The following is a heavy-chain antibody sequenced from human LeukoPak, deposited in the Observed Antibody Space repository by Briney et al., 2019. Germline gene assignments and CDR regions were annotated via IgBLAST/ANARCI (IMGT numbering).Heavy chain of an antibody. Sequence: SETLSLTCTVSGGSISSYYWSWIRQPPGKGLEWIGYIYYSGSTNYNPSLKSRVTISVDTSKNQFSLKLSSVTAADTAVYYCATELAIGAFDIWGQGTMVTVSS. J-gene: IGHJ3*02. V-gene: IGHV4-59*08. D-gene: IGHD1-26*01. CDR2: IYYSGST. CDR3: ATELAIGAFDI. CDR1: GGSISSYY.